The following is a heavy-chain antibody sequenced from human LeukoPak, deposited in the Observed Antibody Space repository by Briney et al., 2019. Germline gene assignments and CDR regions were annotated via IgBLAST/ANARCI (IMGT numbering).Heavy chain of an antibody. CDR1: GFTFSSYA. CDR3: AKPYSSSWTYFDY. Sequence: GGSLRLSCAASGFTFSSYAMIWVRQAPGKGLEWVSAVSGSGGTTFYADSVKGRFTISRDNSKNTLYLQMNSLRAEDTAVYYCAKPYSSSWTYFDYWGQGTLVTVSS. CDR2: VSGSGGTT. V-gene: IGHV3-23*01. J-gene: IGHJ4*02. D-gene: IGHD6-13*01.